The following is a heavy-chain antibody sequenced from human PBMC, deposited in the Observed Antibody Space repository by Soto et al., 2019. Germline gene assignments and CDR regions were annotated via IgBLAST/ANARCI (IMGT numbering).Heavy chain of an antibody. CDR2: IYWDDDK. V-gene: IGHV2-5*02. CDR1: WFSLSTSGVG. Sequence: QITLKESGPTLVKPTQTLTLTCTFSWFSLSTSGVGVGWIRQPPGKALEWLALIYWDDDKRYSPSLKSRLTITKDTTKNQVVLTITNMDPVDTATSYCAPMGDIVVVPADMFDYWGQGTLVTVSS. D-gene: IGHD2-2*01. J-gene: IGHJ4*02. CDR3: APMGDIVVVPADMFDY.